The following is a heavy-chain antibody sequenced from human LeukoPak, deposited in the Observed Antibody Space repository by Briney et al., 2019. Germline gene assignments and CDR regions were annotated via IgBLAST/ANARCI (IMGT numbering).Heavy chain of an antibody. CDR3: ARDLSRSYYDSSGYPNDAFDI. Sequence: ASVKVSCKASGYTFTSYGISWVRQAPGQGLEWMGWISAYNGNTNYAQKLQGRVTMTTDTSTSTAYMELRGLRSDDTAVYYCARDLSRSYYDSSGYPNDAFDIWGQGTMVTVSS. V-gene: IGHV1-18*01. J-gene: IGHJ3*02. CDR2: ISAYNGNT. CDR1: GYTFTSYG. D-gene: IGHD3-22*01.